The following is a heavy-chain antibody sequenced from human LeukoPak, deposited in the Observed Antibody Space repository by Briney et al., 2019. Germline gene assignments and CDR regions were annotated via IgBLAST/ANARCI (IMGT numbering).Heavy chain of an antibody. CDR3: ARVPSCSSTSCYTGFPWFDP. D-gene: IGHD2-2*02. Sequence: ASVKVSCKASGYTFTGYYMHWVRQAPGQGLEWMGWINPNSGGTNYAQKFQGRVTMTRDTSISTAYMELSRLRSDDTAVYYCARVPSCSSTSCYTGFPWFDPWGQGTLVTVSS. J-gene: IGHJ5*02. V-gene: IGHV1-2*02. CDR1: GYTFTGYY. CDR2: INPNSGGT.